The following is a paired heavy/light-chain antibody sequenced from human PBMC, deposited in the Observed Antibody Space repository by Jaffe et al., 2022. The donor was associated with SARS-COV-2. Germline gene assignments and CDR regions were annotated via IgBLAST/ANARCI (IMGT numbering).Heavy chain of an antibody. CDR3: AKVYEAGLRLGELSPYYYYGMDV. Sequence: QVQLVESGGGVVQPGRSLRLSCAASGFTFSSYGMHWVRQAPGKGLEWVAVIWYDGSNKYYADSVKGRFTISRDNSKNTLYLQMNSLRAEDTAVYYCAKVYEAGLRLGELSPYYYYGMDVWGQGTTVTVSS. CDR1: GFTFSSYG. D-gene: IGHD3-16*02. CDR2: IWYDGSNK. V-gene: IGHV3-33*06. J-gene: IGHJ6*02.
Light chain of an antibody. J-gene: IGLJ2*01. CDR3: SSYAGSNLGLV. CDR1: SSDVGGYNY. V-gene: IGLV2-8*01. CDR2: EVS. Sequence: QSALTQPPSASGSPGQSVTISCTGTSSDVGGYNYVSWYQQHPGKAPKLMIYEVSKRPSGVPDRFSGSKSGNTASLTVSGLQAEDEADYYCSSYAGSNLGLVFGGGTKLTVL.